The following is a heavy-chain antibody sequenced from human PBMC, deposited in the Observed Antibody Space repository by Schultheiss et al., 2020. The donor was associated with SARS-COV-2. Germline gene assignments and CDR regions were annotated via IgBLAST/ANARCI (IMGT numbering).Heavy chain of an antibody. CDR2: IKQDGSEK. J-gene: IGHJ4*02. CDR1: GFTFSSYW. D-gene: IGHD6-13*01. CDR3: ARRSSSWKYYFDY. V-gene: IGHV3-7*01. Sequence: GGSLRLSCAASGFTFSSYWMSWVRQAPGKGLEWVANIKQDGSEKYYVDSVKGRFTISRDNAKNSLYLQMNSLRAEDTAVYYCARRSSSWKYYFDYWGQGTLVTVSS.